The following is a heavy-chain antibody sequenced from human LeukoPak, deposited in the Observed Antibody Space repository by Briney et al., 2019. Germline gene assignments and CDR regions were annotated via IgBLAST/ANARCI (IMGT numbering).Heavy chain of an antibody. J-gene: IGHJ4*02. CDR2: ISYDGSNK. D-gene: IGHD2-2*01. V-gene: IGHV3-30*14. CDR1: GFTFSSYA. CDR3: ARDRGDIVVVPAD. Sequence: GGSLRLSCAASGFTFSSYAMHWVRQAPGKGLEWVAVISYDGSNKYYADSVKGRFTISRDNSENTLYLQMNSLRAEDTAVYYCARDRGDIVVVPADWGQGTLVTVSS.